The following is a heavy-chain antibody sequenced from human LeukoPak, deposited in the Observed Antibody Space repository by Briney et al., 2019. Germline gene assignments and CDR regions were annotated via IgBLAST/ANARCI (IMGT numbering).Heavy chain of an antibody. CDR2: ISAYNGNT. V-gene: IGHV1-18*01. CDR3: ARNYYDSSGYFGFDY. J-gene: IGHJ4*02. CDR1: GYTFTSYG. D-gene: IGHD3-22*01. Sequence: GASVKVSCKASGYTFTSYGISWVRQAPGQGLEWMGWISAYNGNTNYTQEFQGRVTMTTDTSTSTAYMELRSLRSDDTAVYYCARNYYDSSGYFGFDYWGQGTLVTVFS.